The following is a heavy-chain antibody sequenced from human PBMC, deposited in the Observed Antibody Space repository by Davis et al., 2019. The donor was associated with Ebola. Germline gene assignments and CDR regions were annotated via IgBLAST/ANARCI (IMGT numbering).Heavy chain of an antibody. CDR1: GFTFSTYA. D-gene: IGHD5-24*01. J-gene: IGHJ3*02. Sequence: GESLKISCAGSGFTFSTYAMTWVRQAPGKGLEWVSRISGSGGDPHYADSVKGRFTISRDNSKNTLYLQMNSLRTEDTAVYYCATGLGWLQHDAFDIWGQGTLVTVYS. V-gene: IGHV3-23*01. CDR3: ATGLGWLQHDAFDI. CDR2: ISGSGGDP.